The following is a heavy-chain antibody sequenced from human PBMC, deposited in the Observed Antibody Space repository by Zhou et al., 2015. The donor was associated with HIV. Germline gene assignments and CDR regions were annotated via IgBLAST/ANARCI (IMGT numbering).Heavy chain of an antibody. V-gene: IGHV3-23*01. CDR2: ISGSGGST. CDR1: GFTFSSYA. CDR3: ARSLVTDWFDP. J-gene: IGHJ5*02. D-gene: IGHD4-23*01. Sequence: EVQLLESGGGLVQALGGSLRLSCEASGFTFSSYAMNWVRQAPGKGLEWVSLISGSGGSTYYADSVKGRFTISRDNSKNTLYLQMNSLRAEDTAVYYCARSLVTDWFDPWGQGTLVTVSS.